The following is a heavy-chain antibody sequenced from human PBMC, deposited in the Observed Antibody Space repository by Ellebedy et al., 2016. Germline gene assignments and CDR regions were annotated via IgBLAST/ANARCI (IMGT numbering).Heavy chain of an antibody. D-gene: IGHD4-17*01. CDR3: AREPLTVTINWFDP. V-gene: IGHV1-24*01. CDR2: FDPEDGET. CDR1: GYTLTELS. J-gene: IGHJ5*02. Sequence: ASVKVSCXVSGYTLTELSMHWVRQAPGKGLEWMGGFDPEDGETIYAQKFQGRVTMTEDTSTDTAYMELRSLRSDDTAVYYCAREPLTVTINWFDPWGQGTLVTVSS.